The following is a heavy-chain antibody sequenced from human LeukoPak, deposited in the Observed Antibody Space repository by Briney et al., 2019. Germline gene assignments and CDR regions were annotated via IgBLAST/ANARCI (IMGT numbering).Heavy chain of an antibody. Sequence: ASVTVSCKASGYTFTGYYMHWVRQAPGQGLEWMGWINPNSGGTNYAQKFQGRVTMTRDTSISTAYMELSRLRSDDTAVYYCARTYYYDSSGYYYWGQGTLVTVSS. CDR2: INPNSGGT. D-gene: IGHD3-22*01. V-gene: IGHV1-2*02. J-gene: IGHJ4*02. CDR1: GYTFTGYY. CDR3: ARTYYYDSSGYYY.